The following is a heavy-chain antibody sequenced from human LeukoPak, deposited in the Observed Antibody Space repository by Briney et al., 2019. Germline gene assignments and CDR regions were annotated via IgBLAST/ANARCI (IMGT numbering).Heavy chain of an antibody. V-gene: IGHV3-30*03. D-gene: IGHD3-10*01. CDR2: ISYDGSNK. J-gene: IGHJ4*02. CDR1: GFTSSSYG. CDR3: AREGYYGSGSPPSLYFDY. Sequence: GRSLRLSCAASGFTSSSYGMHWVRQAPGKGLEWVAVISYDGSNKFYADSVKGRFTISRDNSRSTLYLQMNSLRPEDTAIYYCAREGYYGSGSPPSLYFDYWGQGTLVTVSS.